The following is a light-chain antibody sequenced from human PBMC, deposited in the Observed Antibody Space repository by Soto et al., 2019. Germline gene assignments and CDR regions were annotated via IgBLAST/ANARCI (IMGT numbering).Light chain of an antibody. J-gene: IGLJ3*02. CDR1: SSDVGTNNL. CDR3: CSHAVSGTFEWV. CDR2: EVS. V-gene: IGLV2-23*02. Sequence: QSALTQPASVSGSPGRSITISGTGTSSDVGTNNLVSWYQQHPGKAPKLIIYEVSKRPSGVSNRFSGSKSGNTASLTISGLQAEDVAYYYCCSHAVSGTFEWVFGGGTKLTVL.